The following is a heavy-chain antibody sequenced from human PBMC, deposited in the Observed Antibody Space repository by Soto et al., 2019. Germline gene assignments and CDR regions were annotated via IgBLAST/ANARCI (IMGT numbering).Heavy chain of an antibody. V-gene: IGHV5-51*03. CDR3: ARLRLDYDTTDGSYYYYGMDV. D-gene: IGHD3-9*01. CDR2: IYPGDSDT. J-gene: IGHJ6*02. Sequence: EVQLVQSGAEVKKPGESLKISCKGSGYSFTSYWIGWVRQMPGKGLEWMGIIYPGDSDTRYSPSFQGQVTISADKSISTAYLQWSSLKASDTAMYYCARLRLDYDTTDGSYYYYGMDVWGQGTTVTVSS. CDR1: GYSFTSYW.